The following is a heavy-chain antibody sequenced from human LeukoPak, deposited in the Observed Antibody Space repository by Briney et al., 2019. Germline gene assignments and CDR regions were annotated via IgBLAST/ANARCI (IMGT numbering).Heavy chain of an antibody. CDR3: ARGLRWDLTISGTSTFDY. J-gene: IGHJ4*02. Sequence: SETLSLTCTVSGVSITSSSYYWGWIRQPPGKGLEWIGSIYYSGSTYYRPSLKSRVTMSVDTSKNQFSLRLSSVTAADTAVYYCARGLRWDLTISGTSTFDYWGQGSLVTVSS. D-gene: IGHD1-26*01. CDR2: IYYSGST. CDR1: GVSITSSSYY. V-gene: IGHV4-39*01.